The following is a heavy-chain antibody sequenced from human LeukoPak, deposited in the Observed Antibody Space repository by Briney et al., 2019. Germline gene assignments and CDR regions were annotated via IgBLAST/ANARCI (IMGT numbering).Heavy chain of an antibody. CDR3: ARDYDILTGYYLFDY. D-gene: IGHD3-9*01. J-gene: IGHJ4*02. CDR1: GLTFSRYW. CDR2: TKQDGSEK. Sequence: GGSLRLSCAASGLTFSRYWMSWVRQAPGKWLEWVANTKQDGSEKFYLESVKGRFTICRDNAKNTLYLQMNSLRVEDTAVYYCARDYDILTGYYLFDYWGQGTLVTVSS. V-gene: IGHV3-7*01.